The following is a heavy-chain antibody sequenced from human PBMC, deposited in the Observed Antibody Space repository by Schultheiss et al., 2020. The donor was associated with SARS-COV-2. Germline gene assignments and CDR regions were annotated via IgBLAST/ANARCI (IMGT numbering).Heavy chain of an antibody. CDR1: GYTFTHYA. D-gene: IGHD1-1*01. CDR2: INTNTGNP. Sequence: ASVKVSCKASGYTFTHYAINWVRQAPGQGLEWMGWINTNTGNPTYAQGFTGRFVFSLDTSVSTSYLQISSLKAEDTAVYYCATLRGLTGNWNDDYYYYGMDVWGQGTTVTVSS. J-gene: IGHJ6*02. CDR3: ATLRGLTGNWNDDYYYYGMDV. V-gene: IGHV7-4-1*02.